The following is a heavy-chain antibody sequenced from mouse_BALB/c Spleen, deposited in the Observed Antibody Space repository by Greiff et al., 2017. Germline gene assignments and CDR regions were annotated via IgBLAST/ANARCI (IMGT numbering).Heavy chain of an antibody. V-gene: IGHV5-6*01. D-gene: IGHD1-2*01. CDR3: ARQRHYYGYVGAY. Sequence: EVQLQQSGGDLVKPGGSLKLSCAASGFTFSSYGMSWVRQTPDKRLEWVATISSGGSYTYYPDSVKVRFTISRDNAKNTLYLQMSSLKSEDTAMYYCARQRHYYGYVGAYWGQGTLVTVSA. J-gene: IGHJ3*01. CDR1: GFTFSSYG. CDR2: ISSGGSYT.